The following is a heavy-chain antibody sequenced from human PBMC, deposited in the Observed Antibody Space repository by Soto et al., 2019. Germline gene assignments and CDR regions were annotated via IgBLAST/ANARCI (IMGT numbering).Heavy chain of an antibody. V-gene: IGHV1-18*01. D-gene: IGHD3-16*01. CDR1: GYTFTNFG. CDR3: ARGGTPIDY. CDR2: ISAYNGNT. Sequence: QVQLVQSGAEVKKPGASVKVSCKASGYTFTNFGISWVRQAPGQGLEWMGWISAYNGNTNYAQKFQGRVTMTTDTSTSTDYMEVRSLRFDDTAVYYGARGGTPIDYWGQGTLVTVSS. J-gene: IGHJ4*02.